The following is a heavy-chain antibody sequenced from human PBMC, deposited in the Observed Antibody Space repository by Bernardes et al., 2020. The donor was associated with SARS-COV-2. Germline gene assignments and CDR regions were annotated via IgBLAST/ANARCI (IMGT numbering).Heavy chain of an antibody. CDR2: ISSSSSYI. CDR1: GFTFSSYS. Sequence: GGSLRLSCAASGFTFSSYSMNWVRQAPGKGLEWVSSISSSSSYIYYADSVKGRFTISRDNAKNSLYLQMNSLRAEDTAVYYCARESGHSSGWQQTYGMDVWGQGTTVTVSS. CDR3: ARESGHSSGWQQTYGMDV. D-gene: IGHD6-19*01. V-gene: IGHV3-21*01. J-gene: IGHJ6*02.